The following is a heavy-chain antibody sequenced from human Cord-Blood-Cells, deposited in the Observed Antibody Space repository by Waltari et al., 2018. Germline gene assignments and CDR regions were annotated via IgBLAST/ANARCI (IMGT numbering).Heavy chain of an antibody. V-gene: IGHV1-2*02. CDR2: INPNRGGT. D-gene: IGHD3-10*01. Sequence: QVQLVQSGAEVKKPGASVKVSCKASGYTFTGYYMHWVRQAPGQGLEWMGWINPNRGGTNYAQKFQGRVTMTRDTSISTAYMELSRLRSDDTAVYYCARDITLHDAFDIWGQGTMVTVSS. CDR1: GYTFTGYY. J-gene: IGHJ3*02. CDR3: ARDITLHDAFDI.